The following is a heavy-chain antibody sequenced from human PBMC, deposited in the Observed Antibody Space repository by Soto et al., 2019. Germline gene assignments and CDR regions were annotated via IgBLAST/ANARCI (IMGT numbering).Heavy chain of an antibody. Sequence: QVHLVESGGGVVQPGRSLRLSCAASGFIFSSYGIHWVRQAPGKGLEWVAVISYDGRNKYYADSVKGRFTISRDNSENTLYLQMNSLRAEDTAVYYCATDGKGTIAYWGQGTLVTVSS. CDR1: GFIFSSYG. J-gene: IGHJ4*02. D-gene: IGHD1-1*01. CDR2: ISYDGRNK. CDR3: ATDGKGTIAY. V-gene: IGHV3-30*03.